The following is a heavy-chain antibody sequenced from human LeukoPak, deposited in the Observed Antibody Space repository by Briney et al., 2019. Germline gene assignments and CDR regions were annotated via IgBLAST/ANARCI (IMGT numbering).Heavy chain of an antibody. CDR1: GGSISSSSYY. J-gene: IGHJ4*02. CDR3: AREAYCGGDCYSGFDY. D-gene: IGHD2-21*02. CDR2: MYSSGST. Sequence: SETLSLTCTVSGGSISSSSYYWGWIRQPPGKGLEWIGNMYSSGSTYYNPSLKSRVTISVDTSKNQFSLKLSSVTAADTAVYYCAREAYCGGDCYSGFDYWGQGTLVTVSS. V-gene: IGHV4-39*07.